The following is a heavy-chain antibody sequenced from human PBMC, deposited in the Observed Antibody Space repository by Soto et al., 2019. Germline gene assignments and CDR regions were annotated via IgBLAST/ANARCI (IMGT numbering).Heavy chain of an antibody. V-gene: IGHV3-23*01. CDR1: GFTFSTYA. CDR3: AKDHWGSY. CDR2: ISGSGGST. D-gene: IGHD3-16*01. Sequence: PWGSLRLSCAASGFTFSTYAIIWVRQAPFKGLEWVSAISGSGGSTYYADSVKGRFTTSRDNSKNTLYLQMNSLRAEDTAVYYCAKDHWGSYSGQGALVTVSS. J-gene: IGHJ4*02.